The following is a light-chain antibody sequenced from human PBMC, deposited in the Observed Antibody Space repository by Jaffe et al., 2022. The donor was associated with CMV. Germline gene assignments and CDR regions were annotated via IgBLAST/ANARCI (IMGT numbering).Light chain of an antibody. J-gene: IGLJ3*02. CDR3: ATWDNSLNAVV. V-gene: IGLV1-51*02. CDR2: ENN. Sequence: QSVLTQPPSVSAAPGQMVTISCSGIIGNDYVSWYQQLPGAAPKVLIFENNKRPSGIPDRFSGSKSGTSATLGITGLQTGDEAEYHCATWDNSLNAVVFGGGTKLTVL. CDR1: IGNDY.